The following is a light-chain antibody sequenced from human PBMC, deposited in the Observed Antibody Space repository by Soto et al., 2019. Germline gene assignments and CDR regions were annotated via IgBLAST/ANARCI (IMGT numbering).Light chain of an antibody. Sequence: TVLTQSPATLSLSPGERATLSCRASQSVGSRLAWYQQKPGQAPRLLISGASSRATGIPDRFSGSGSATDFTLTISRLEPEDFALYYCQHYGTSPITFGQGTRLEIK. CDR1: QSVGSR. J-gene: IGKJ5*01. V-gene: IGKV3-20*01. CDR3: QHYGTSPIT. CDR2: GAS.